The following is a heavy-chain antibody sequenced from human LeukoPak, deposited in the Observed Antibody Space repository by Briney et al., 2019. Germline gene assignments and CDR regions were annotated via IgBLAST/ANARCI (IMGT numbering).Heavy chain of an antibody. J-gene: IGHJ4*02. CDR2: IRSKANSYAT. D-gene: IGHD2-2*01. CDR3: TRAPGYLCSITSCYESLSFDY. V-gene: IGHV3-73*01. Sequence: PGGSLRLSCAASGFTFSGSAMHWVRQASGKGLEWVGRIRSKANSYATAYAASVKGRFTISRDDSKNTAYLQMNSLKTEDTAVYYCTRAPGYLCSITSCYESLSFDYWGQGTLVTVSS. CDR1: GFTFSGSA.